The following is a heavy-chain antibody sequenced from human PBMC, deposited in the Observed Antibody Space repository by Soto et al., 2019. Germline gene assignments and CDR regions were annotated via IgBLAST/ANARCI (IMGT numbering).Heavy chain of an antibody. J-gene: IGHJ5*02. Sequence: EVQLVESGGGLVKPGGSLRLSCAASGFTFSSYSMNWVRQAPGKGLEWVSSISSSSSYIYYADSVKGRFTISRDNAKNSRYLQMNSLRAEDTAVYYCARDVTSSTYYYLSPGGLAPWGQGTLVTVSS. CDR3: ARDVTSSTYYYLSPGGLAP. CDR1: GFTFSSYS. CDR2: ISSSSSYI. V-gene: IGHV3-21*01. D-gene: IGHD3-22*01.